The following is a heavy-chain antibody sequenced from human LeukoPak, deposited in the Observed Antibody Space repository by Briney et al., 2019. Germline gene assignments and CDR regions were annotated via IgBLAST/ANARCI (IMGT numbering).Heavy chain of an antibody. CDR1: GFSLTNYE. J-gene: IGHJ6*02. Sequence: QTGGSLRLSCTASGFSLTNYEMNWVRQAPGKGLEWISYISSSGNTIYYADSVKGRFTISRDNAKNSLYLQMNSLRAEDTAFYYCARINPGLRNGLDVWGQGTTVTVSS. CDR3: ARINPGLRNGLDV. V-gene: IGHV3-48*03. CDR2: ISSSGNTI.